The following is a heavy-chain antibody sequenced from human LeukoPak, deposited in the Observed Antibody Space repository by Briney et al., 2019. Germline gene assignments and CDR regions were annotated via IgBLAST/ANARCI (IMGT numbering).Heavy chain of an antibody. D-gene: IGHD3-9*01. Sequence: GGSLRLSCAASGFTFSAYAMSWVRQAPGKGLEWVSAISGSGGSTYYADSVKGRFTISRDNSKNTLYLQMNSLRAEDTAVYYCAKDSDYDILTGRSSAFDIWGQGTMVTVSS. CDR1: GFTFSAYA. V-gene: IGHV3-23*01. J-gene: IGHJ3*02. CDR2: ISGSGGST. CDR3: AKDSDYDILTGRSSAFDI.